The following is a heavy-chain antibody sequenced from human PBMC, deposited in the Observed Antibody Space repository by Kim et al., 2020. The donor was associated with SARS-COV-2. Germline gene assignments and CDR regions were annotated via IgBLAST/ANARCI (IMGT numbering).Heavy chain of an antibody. V-gene: IGHV4-31*03. Sequence: SQTLSLTCTVSGGSISSGGYYWSWIRQHPGKGLEWIGYIYYSGSTYYNPSLKSRVTISVDTSKNQFSLKLSSVTAADTAVYYCARGYCGGDCYWKKGWFDPWGQGTLVTVSS. CDR1: GGSISSGGYY. J-gene: IGHJ5*02. CDR2: IYYSGST. D-gene: IGHD2-21*02. CDR3: ARGYCGGDCYWKKGWFDP.